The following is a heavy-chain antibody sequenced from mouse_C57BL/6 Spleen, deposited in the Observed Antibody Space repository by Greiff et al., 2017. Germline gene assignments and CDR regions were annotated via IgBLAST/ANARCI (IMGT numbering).Heavy chain of an antibody. CDR3: AREDPTVVGGYCAMDY. CDR2: IYPGSGST. V-gene: IGHV1-55*01. CDR1: GYTFTSYW. J-gene: IGHJ4*01. D-gene: IGHD1-1*01. Sequence: QVQLQQPGAELVKPGASVKMSCKASGYTFTSYWITWVKQRPGQGLEWIGDIYPGSGSTNYNEKFKSKATLTVDTSSSTAYMQLSSLTSEDSAVYYCAREDPTVVGGYCAMDYWGQGTSVTVSS.